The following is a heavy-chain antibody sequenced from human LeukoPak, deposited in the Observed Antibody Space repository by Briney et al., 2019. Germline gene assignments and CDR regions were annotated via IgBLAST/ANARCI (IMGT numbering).Heavy chain of an antibody. CDR1: GFTFSTYA. CDR2: ISGSGGST. D-gene: IGHD3-10*01. J-gene: IGHJ4*02. V-gene: IGHV3-23*01. CDR3: AKDRHMVRGVINY. Sequence: GGSLRLSCAASGFTFSTYAMSWVRQAPGKGLEWVSAISGSGGSTYYADSVKGRFTISRDNSKNTRYLQMNSLRAEDTAVYYCAKDRHMVRGVINYWGQGTLVTVSS.